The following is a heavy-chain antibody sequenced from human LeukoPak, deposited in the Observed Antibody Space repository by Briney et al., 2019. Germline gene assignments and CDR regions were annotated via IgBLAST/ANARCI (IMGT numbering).Heavy chain of an antibody. V-gene: IGHV3-21*01. CDR1: GFTFSDYT. J-gene: IGHJ3*02. CDR3: ARPTTVTTISADAFDI. Sequence: GGSLRLSCAASGFTFSDYTMNWVRLAPGKGLEWVSSISSGGTYKYYADSVKGRFTISRDNAQNSLYLQMNSLRAEDSSVYYCARPTTVTTISADAFDIWGQGTMVTVSS. D-gene: IGHD4-17*01. CDR2: ISSGGTYK.